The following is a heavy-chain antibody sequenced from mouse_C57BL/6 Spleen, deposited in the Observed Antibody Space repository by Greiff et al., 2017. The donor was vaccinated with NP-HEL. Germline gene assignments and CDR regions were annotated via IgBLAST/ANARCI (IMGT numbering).Heavy chain of an antibody. CDR1: GFSLTSYA. J-gene: IGHJ4*01. CDR2: IWTGGGT. Sequence: VKLMESGPGLVAPSQSLSITCTVSGFSLTSYAISWVRQPPGKGLEWLGVIWTGGGTNYNSALKSRLSISKDNSKSQVFLKMNSLQTDDTARYYCARSLTTVVARNTGYYYAMDYWGQGTSVTVSS. D-gene: IGHD1-1*01. CDR3: ARSLTTVVARNTGYYYAMDY. V-gene: IGHV2-9-1*01.